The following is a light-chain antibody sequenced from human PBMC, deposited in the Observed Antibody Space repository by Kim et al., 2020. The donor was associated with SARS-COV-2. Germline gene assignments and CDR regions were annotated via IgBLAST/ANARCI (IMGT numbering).Light chain of an antibody. CDR3: QQRSNWPPMYT. Sequence: SPGERATLSCMASQSVSSYLAWYQQKPGQAPRLLIYDASNRATGIPARFSGSGSGTDFTLTISSLEPEDFAVYYCQQRSNWPPMYTFGQGTKLEI. CDR2: DAS. CDR1: QSVSSY. V-gene: IGKV3-11*01. J-gene: IGKJ2*01.